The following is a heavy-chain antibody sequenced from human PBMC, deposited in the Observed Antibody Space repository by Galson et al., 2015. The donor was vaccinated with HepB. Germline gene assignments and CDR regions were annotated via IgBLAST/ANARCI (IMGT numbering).Heavy chain of an antibody. CDR2: ISTNGDST. J-gene: IGHJ4*02. D-gene: IGHD2-15*01. CDR3: VKRWSADSFDY. CDR1: GFTFNDYP. Sequence: SLRLSCAASGFTFNDYPMHWVRQAPGKGLEYVSAISTNGDSTYYTDSVKGRFTISRDNPKNTLYLQMSSLRPEDTAVYYCVKRWSADSFDYWGQGTLVSVSS. V-gene: IGHV3-64D*06.